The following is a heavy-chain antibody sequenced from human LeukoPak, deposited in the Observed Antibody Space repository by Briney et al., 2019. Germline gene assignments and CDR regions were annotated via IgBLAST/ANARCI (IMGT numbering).Heavy chain of an antibody. CDR2: IYYSGST. CDR1: GGSISSGGYY. D-gene: IGHD3-22*01. CDR3: ARGSSGYYTRGPFDI. V-gene: IGHV4-31*03. Sequence: SQTLSLTCTVSGGSISSGGYYWSWIRQHPGKGLEWIGYIYYSGSTYYNPSLKSRVIISVDTSKNQFSLKLSSVTAADTAVYYCARGSSGYYTRGPFDIWGQGTMVTVSS. J-gene: IGHJ3*02.